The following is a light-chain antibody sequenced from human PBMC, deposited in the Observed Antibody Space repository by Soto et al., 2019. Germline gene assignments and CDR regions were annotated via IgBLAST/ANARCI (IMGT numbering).Light chain of an antibody. CDR1: QSISSW. CDR2: DAS. J-gene: IGKJ2*01. Sequence: DIPMTQSPSTLSASVGDIVTITCRARQSISSWWAWYQQKPGKAPKLLIYDASSLKSGVPSRLSGSGSGTEFTHTISSLQPDDFATYSWQQYNSYSPYTFGQGTKPEIK. CDR3: QQYNSYSPYT. V-gene: IGKV1-5*01.